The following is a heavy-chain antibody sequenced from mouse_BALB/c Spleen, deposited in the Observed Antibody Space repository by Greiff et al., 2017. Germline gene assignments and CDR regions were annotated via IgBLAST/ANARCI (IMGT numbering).Heavy chain of an antibody. J-gene: IGHJ4*01. V-gene: IGHV1-14*01. CDR2: INPYNDGT. Sequence: EVQLQQSGPELVKPGASVKMSCKASGYTFTSYVMHWVKQKPGQGLEWIGYINPYNDGTKYNEKFKGKATLTSDKSSSTAYMELSSLTSEDSAVYYCARWGLDSGDAMDYWGQGTSVTVSS. CDR1: GYTFTSYV. D-gene: IGHD2-13*01. CDR3: ARWGLDSGDAMDY.